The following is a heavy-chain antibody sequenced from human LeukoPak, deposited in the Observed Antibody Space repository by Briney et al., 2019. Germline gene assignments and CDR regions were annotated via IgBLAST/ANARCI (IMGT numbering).Heavy chain of an antibody. D-gene: IGHD3-10*01. V-gene: IGHV3-30*04. J-gene: IGHJ4*02. CDR3: ARGLQYYYGSGSYPYYFDY. CDR2: ISYDGSNK. CDR1: GFTFSSYA. Sequence: PGGSLRLSCAASGFTFSSYAMHWVRQAPGKGLEWVAVISYDGSNKYYADSVKGRFTISRDNSKNTLYLQMNSLRAEDTAVYYCARGLQYYYGSGSYPYYFDYWGQGTLVTVS.